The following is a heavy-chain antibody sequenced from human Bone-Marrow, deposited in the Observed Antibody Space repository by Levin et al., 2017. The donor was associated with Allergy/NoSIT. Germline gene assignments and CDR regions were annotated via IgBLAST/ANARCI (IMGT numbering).Heavy chain of an antibody. D-gene: IGHD2-15*01. CDR2: IIVIFYTA. J-gene: IGHJ6*02. CDR1: GDMFSSYG. Sequence: SVKVSCKASGDMFSSYGISWVRQAPGQGLEWMGGIIVIFYTANYAQRFQGRVTITADKSTSTAYMELSSLRSDDTAVYYCAIDNRRDTRWSGGYKGMDVWGQGTTVTVSS. V-gene: IGHV1-69*06. CDR3: AIDNRRDTRWSGGYKGMDV.